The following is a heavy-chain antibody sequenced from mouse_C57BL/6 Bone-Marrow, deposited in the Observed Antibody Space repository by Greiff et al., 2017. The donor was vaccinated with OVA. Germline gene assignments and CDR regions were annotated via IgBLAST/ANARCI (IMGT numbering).Heavy chain of an antibody. D-gene: IGHD2-4*01. CDR3: ARAYDYDVDY. CDR2: INPSSGYT. J-gene: IGHJ2*01. V-gene: IGHV1-7*01. CDR1: GYAFSSSW. Sequence: LQESGPELVKPGASVKISCKASGYAFSSSWMNWVKQRPGQGLEWIGYINPSSGYTKYNQKFKDKATLTADKSSSTAYMQLSSLTYEDSAVYYCARAYDYDVDYWGQGTTLTVSS.